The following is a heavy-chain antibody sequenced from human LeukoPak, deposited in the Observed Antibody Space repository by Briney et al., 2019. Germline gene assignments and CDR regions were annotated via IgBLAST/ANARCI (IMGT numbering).Heavy chain of an antibody. CDR3: ARESYYYDSSGYYQASDY. D-gene: IGHD3-22*01. V-gene: IGHV3-53*01. CDR2: IYSGGST. CDR1: GFTVSSNY. Sequence: PGGSLRLSCAASGFTVSSNYMSWVRQAPGKGLEWVSVIYSGGSTYYADSVKGRFTISRDNSKNTLYLQMDSLRAEDTAVYYCARESYYYDSSGYYQASDYWGQGTLVTVSS. J-gene: IGHJ4*02.